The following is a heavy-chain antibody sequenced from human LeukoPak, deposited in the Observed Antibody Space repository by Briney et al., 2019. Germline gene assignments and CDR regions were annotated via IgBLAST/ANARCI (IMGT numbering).Heavy chain of an antibody. CDR1: GCSISSYY. Sequence: SETLSLTCTVSGCSISSYYWSWIRQPPGKGLEWIGYIYYSGSTNYNPSLKSRVTISVDTSKNQFSLKLSSVTAADTAVYYCARGTMIVFDYWGQGTLVTVSS. D-gene: IGHD3-22*01. CDR2: IYYSGST. J-gene: IGHJ4*02. CDR3: ARGTMIVFDY. V-gene: IGHV4-59*01.